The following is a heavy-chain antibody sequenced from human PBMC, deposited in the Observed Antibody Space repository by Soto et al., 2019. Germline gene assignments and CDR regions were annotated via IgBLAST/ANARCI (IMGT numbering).Heavy chain of an antibody. J-gene: IGHJ4*02. CDR3: ASAKSTYCTNGVCFPYYFDY. D-gene: IGHD2-8*01. CDR1: GGSISSSSYY. Sequence: QLQLQESGPGLVKPSETLSLTCTVSGGSISSSSYYWGWIRQPPGKGLEWIGSIYYSGSTYYNPSLKSRVTISVDTSKDQFSLKLSSVTAADTAVYYCASAKSTYCTNGVCFPYYFDYWGQGTLVTVSS. V-gene: IGHV4-39*01. CDR2: IYYSGST.